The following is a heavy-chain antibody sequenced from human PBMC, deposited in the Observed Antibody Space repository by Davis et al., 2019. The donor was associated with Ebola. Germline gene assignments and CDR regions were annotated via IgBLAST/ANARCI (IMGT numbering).Heavy chain of an antibody. CDR1: GFTFSSYW. Sequence: GGSLRLSCAASGFTFSSYWMSWVRQAPGKGLEWVANIKQDGSEKYYVDSVKGRFTISRDNAKNSLYLQMNSLRAEDTAVYYCARATFWSGYYNYYYYYGMDVWGQGTTVTVSS. CDR2: IKQDGSEK. J-gene: IGHJ6*02. V-gene: IGHV3-7*03. CDR3: ARATFWSGYYNYYYYYGMDV. D-gene: IGHD3-3*01.